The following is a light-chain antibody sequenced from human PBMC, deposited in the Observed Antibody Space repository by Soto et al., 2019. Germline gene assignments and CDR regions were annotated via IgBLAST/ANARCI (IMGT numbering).Light chain of an antibody. CDR1: QSLTNSF. V-gene: IGKV3-20*01. J-gene: IGKJ5*01. Sequence: EIVLTQSPGTLSLSPGERATLSCRASQSLTNSFIAWYQQKPGQAPRLLIYDTSSRATGIPDRFSGSGSGTHFTLTISRLEPEDFAVFFCQQYGTSEIIFGQGTRLEIK. CDR3: QQYGTSEII. CDR2: DTS.